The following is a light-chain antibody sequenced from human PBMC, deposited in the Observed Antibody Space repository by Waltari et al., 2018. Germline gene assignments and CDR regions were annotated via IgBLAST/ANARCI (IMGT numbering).Light chain of an antibody. J-gene: IGLJ2*01. CDR2: EDN. V-gene: IGLV6-57*04. CDR1: SGSIASNY. Sequence: NFMLTQPHSVSESPGKTVTISCTRSSGSIASNYVQWYQQRPGSAPTTVIYEDNQRPSWVPDRFSGSIDSSSNSASLTISGLKTEDEADYYCQSYDSSNLHVVFGGGTKLTVL. CDR3: QSYDSSNLHVV.